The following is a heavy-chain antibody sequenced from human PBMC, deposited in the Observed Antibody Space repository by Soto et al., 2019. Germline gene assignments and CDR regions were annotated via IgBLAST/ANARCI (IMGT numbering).Heavy chain of an antibody. D-gene: IGHD3-10*01. J-gene: IGHJ5*02. V-gene: IGHV4-30-4*01. CDR3: ARGDYYGSGIITDP. CDR1: GGSISSGDYY. CDR2: IYNSGST. Sequence: QVQLQESGPGLVKPSQTLSLTCTVSGGSISSGDYYWSWIRQSPGKGLEWIGYIYNSGSTYYNPTLKSRVTILVDMSKNQFSLKLSSVTAADTAVYYCARGDYYGSGIITDPWGQGTLVTVSS.